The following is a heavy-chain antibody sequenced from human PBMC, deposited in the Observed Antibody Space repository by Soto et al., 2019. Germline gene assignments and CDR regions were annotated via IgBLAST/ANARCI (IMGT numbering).Heavy chain of an antibody. CDR1: GYSFSGYY. Sequence: ASVKVSCKASGYSFSGYYMNWVRQAPGQGLEWMGWIKPNSGGTDYAQKFQGRVTMTRDTSISTAYMELRGLRYDDTAVYYCARTRGVIPRVTYNWFDPWGQGTLVTVSS. CDR3: ARTRGVIPRVTYNWFDP. V-gene: IGHV1-2*02. D-gene: IGHD3-10*01. J-gene: IGHJ5*02. CDR2: IKPNSGGT.